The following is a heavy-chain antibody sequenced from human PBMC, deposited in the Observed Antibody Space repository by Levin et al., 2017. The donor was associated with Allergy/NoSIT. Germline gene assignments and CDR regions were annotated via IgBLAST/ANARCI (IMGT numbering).Heavy chain of an antibody. CDR3: ARSTVQRLHYDFIPRAFDL. D-gene: IGHD3/OR15-3a*01. J-gene: IGHJ2*01. V-gene: IGHV1-18*01. CDR1: GYTLTNYG. CDR2: INPSNGIT. Sequence: GESLKISCKASGYTLTNYGLIWVRQAPGQGLEWMGWINPSNGITNFAQKLQGRVTMTADTSTSTAYMEVRSLKSDDTAVYFCARSTVQRLHYDFIPRAFDLWGRGTLVTVSS.